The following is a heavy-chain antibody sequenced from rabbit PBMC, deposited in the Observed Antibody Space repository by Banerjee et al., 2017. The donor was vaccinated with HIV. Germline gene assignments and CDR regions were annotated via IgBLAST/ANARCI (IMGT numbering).Heavy chain of an antibody. CDR3: ARDLAGVIGWNFNL. J-gene: IGHJ4*01. D-gene: IGHD4-1*01. V-gene: IGHV1S45*01. Sequence: QEQLVESGGGLVQPEGSLTLTCTASGFSFSSNYWLCWVRQAPGKGLEWIACIGAASTYYATWAKGRFTISKTSSTTVTLQMTSLTAADTATYFCARDLAGVIGWNFNLWGPGTLVTVS. CDR2: IGAAST. CDR1: GFSFSSNYW.